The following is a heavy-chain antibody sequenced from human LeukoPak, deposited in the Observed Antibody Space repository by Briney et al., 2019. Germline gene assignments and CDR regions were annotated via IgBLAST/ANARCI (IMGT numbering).Heavy chain of an antibody. CDR2: INPDSGGT. J-gene: IGHJ4*02. V-gene: IGHV1-2*02. CDR1: GYTFTGYY. Sequence: ASVKVSCKASGYTFTGYYIHWVRQAPGQGLEWMGWINPDSGGTNYAQKFQGRVTMTRDRSINTAYMALRSLTYDDAAVYYCARDKPAEAALDFWGQGTLVTVSS. CDR3: ARDKPAEAALDF.